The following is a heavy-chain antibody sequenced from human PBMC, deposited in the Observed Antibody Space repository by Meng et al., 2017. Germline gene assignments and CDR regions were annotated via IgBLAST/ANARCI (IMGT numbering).Heavy chain of an antibody. J-gene: IGHJ4*02. Sequence: GSLRLSCTVSGGSVSSGSYYWSWIRQPPGKGLEWIGYIYYSGSTNYNTSLKSRVTISVDTSKNQFSLKLSSVTAADTAVYYCARVGYSGSWDLYYFDYWGQGTLVTVSS. CDR3: ARVGYSGSWDLYYFDY. V-gene: IGHV4-61*01. D-gene: IGHD6-13*01. CDR2: IYYSGST. CDR1: GGSVSSGSYY.